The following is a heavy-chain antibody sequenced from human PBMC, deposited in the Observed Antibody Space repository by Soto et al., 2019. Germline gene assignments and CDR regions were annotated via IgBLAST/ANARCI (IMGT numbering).Heavy chain of an antibody. CDR1: GGSISSGGYY. V-gene: IGHV4-31*03. CDR2: IYYSGST. D-gene: IGHD2-15*01. J-gene: IGHJ6*02. Sequence: SETLYLTCTVSGGSISSGGYYWSWIRQHPGKGLEWIGYIYYSGSTYYNPSLKSRVTISVDTSKNQFSLKLSSVTAADTAVYYCARRIVILAADYGMDVWGQGTTVTVSS. CDR3: ARRIVILAADYGMDV.